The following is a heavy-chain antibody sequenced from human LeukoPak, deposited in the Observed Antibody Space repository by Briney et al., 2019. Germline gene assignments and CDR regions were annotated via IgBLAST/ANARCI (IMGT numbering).Heavy chain of an antibody. J-gene: IGHJ5*02. CDR1: GYSISSGYY. Sequence: SETLSLTCAVSGYSISSGYYWGWIRQPPGKGLEWIGSIYHSGSTYYNPSLKSRVTISVDTSKYQFSLKLSSVTAADTAVYYCARVLGWFDPWGQGTLVTISS. CDR2: IYHSGST. D-gene: IGHD1-26*01. CDR3: ARVLGWFDP. V-gene: IGHV4-38-2*01.